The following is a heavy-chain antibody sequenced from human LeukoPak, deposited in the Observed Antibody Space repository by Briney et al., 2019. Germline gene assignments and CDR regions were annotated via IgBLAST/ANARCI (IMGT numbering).Heavy chain of an antibody. Sequence: SETLSLTCAVSGYSISSGYYWGWIRQPPGKGLEWIGSIYHSGNTYYNPSLKSRVTISVDTSKNQFSLRLSSATAADTAVYYCGRDRSGGYSVDYWGQGTLVTVS. CDR3: GRDRSGGYSVDY. D-gene: IGHD1-26*01. CDR1: GYSISSGYY. V-gene: IGHV4-38-2*02. CDR2: IYHSGNT. J-gene: IGHJ4*02.